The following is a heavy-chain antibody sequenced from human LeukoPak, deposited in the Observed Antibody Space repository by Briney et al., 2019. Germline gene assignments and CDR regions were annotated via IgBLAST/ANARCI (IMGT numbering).Heavy chain of an antibody. CDR2: ISSSGSTI. Sequence: GGSLRLSCAASGFTFSSYEMNWVRQAPGKGLEWVSYISSSGSTIYYADSVKGRFTISRDNAKNSLYLQMNSLRAEDTAVYYRARDHYDILTGYSHFDYWGQGTLVTVSS. D-gene: IGHD3-9*01. J-gene: IGHJ4*02. CDR3: ARDHYDILTGYSHFDY. CDR1: GFTFSSYE. V-gene: IGHV3-48*03.